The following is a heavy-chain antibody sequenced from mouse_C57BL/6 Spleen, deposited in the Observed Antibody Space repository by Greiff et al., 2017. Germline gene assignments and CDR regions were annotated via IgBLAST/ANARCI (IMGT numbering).Heavy chain of an antibody. V-gene: IGHV1-22*01. Sequence: VQLQQSGPELVKPGASVKMSCKASGYTFTDYNMHWVKQSHGKSLEWIGYINPNNGGTSYNQKFKGKATLTVNKSSSTAYMELRSLTSEDSAVYYCARFYYYGSSPFDYGGQGTTLTVSS. J-gene: IGHJ2*01. D-gene: IGHD1-1*01. CDR3: ARFYYYGSSPFDY. CDR1: GYTFTDYN. CDR2: INPNNGGT.